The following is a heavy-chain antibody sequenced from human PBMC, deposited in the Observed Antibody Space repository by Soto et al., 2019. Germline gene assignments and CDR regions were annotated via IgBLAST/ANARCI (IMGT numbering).Heavy chain of an antibody. CDR2: ISAGGGST. CDR3: AKRYCSGANCAFFDY. J-gene: IGHJ4*02. D-gene: IGHD2-15*01. CDR1: GISFNSYD. Sequence: PGGSLRLSCAASGISFNSYDMSWGRQAPGKGLEWVSGISAGGGSTYYADSVKGRFTISIDNSKNALYLQMNSLRAEDMAAYYCAKRYCSGANCAFFDYWGQGTPVTVSS. V-gene: IGHV3-23*01.